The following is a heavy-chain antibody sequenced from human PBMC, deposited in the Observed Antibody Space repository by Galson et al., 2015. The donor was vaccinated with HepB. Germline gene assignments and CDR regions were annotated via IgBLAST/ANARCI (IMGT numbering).Heavy chain of an antibody. CDR3: ARARGSGGSLTSGY. J-gene: IGHJ4*02. V-gene: IGHV1-18*04. Sequence: QSGAEVKKPGASVKVSCKASGYSFTDYGISWVRQAPGQGLEWMGRISTYNGNTNYAQRLQGRVAMTADTSTNTAYMELRSLTSDDTAVYYCARARGSGGSLTSGYWGQGTLVTVSS. D-gene: IGHD2-15*01. CDR1: GYSFTDYG. CDR2: ISTYNGNT.